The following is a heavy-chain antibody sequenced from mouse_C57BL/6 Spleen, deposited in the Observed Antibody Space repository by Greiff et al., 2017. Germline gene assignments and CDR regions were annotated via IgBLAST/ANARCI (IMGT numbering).Heavy chain of an antibody. CDR1: GFTFSSYG. V-gene: IGHV5-6*01. Sequence: EVMLVESGGDLVKPGGSLKLSCAASGFTFSSYGMSWVRQTPDKRLEWVATISSGGSYTYYPHSVKGRFTISRDNAKNTLYLQMSSLKSEDTAMYYCARATDYWGQGTTLTVSS. D-gene: IGHD6-1*01. CDR2: ISSGGSYT. CDR3: ARATDY. J-gene: IGHJ2*01.